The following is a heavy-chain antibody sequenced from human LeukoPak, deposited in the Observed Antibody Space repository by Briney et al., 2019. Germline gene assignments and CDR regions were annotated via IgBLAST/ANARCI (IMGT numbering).Heavy chain of an antibody. CDR2: IYSGDSGT. Sequence: GGSLKTSRQGLGYRFKNYWIGRVRQMPGKGLGWVGIIYSGDSGTRYSPSFQGQVTISADKSISTGSLQWSSLKASDTAMYYCARRGFSGGSCYHYWGQGTLVTASS. V-gene: IGHV5-51*01. D-gene: IGHD2-15*01. CDR3: ARRGFSGGSCYHY. CDR1: GYRFKNYW. J-gene: IGHJ4*02.